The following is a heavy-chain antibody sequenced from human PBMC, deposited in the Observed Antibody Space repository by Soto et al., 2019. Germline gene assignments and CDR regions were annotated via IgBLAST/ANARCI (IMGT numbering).Heavy chain of an antibody. CDR3: ARSGAHPLDY. D-gene: IGHD1-26*01. J-gene: IGHJ4*02. Sequence: ASVKVSCKTCGYAFPHYVINWVRQAPGHGLEWMGFSTHTGNTNYAQNFQGRVVLTTDTSTSTAYMEVTSLRSDDTAVYYCARSGAHPLDYWGQATPVSVSS. CDR1: GYAFPHYV. V-gene: IGHV1-18*01. CDR2: STHTGNT.